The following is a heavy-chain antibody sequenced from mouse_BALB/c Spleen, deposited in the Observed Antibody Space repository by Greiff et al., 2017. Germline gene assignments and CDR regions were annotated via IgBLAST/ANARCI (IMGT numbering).Heavy chain of an antibody. D-gene: IGHD1-1*01. CDR1: GFSLTSYG. J-gene: IGHJ3*01. CDR3: ARGYYVSSHPLAY. Sequence: VKLMESGPGLVAPSQSLSITCTVSGFSLTSYGVHWVRQPPGKGLEWLGVIWAGGSTNYNSALMSRLSISKDNSKSQVFLKMNSLQTDDTAMYYCARGYYVSSHPLAYWGQGTLVTVSA. V-gene: IGHV2-9*02. CDR2: IWAGGST.